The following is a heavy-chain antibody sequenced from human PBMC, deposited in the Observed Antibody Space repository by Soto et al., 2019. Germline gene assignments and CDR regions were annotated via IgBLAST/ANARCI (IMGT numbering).Heavy chain of an antibody. V-gene: IGHV3-30-3*01. CDR2: ISYDGSNK. J-gene: IGHJ6*02. CDR1: GFTFSSYA. CDR3: ARVPAQDYYYYCGMDV. Sequence: PGGSLRLSCAASGFTFSSYAMHWVRQAPGKGLEWVAVISYDGSNKYYADSVKGRFTISRDNSKNTLYLQMNSLRAEDTAVYYCARVPAQDYYYYCGMDVWGQGTTVTVSS.